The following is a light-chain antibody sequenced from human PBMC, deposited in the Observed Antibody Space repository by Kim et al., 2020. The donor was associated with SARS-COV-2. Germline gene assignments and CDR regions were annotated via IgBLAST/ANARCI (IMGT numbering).Light chain of an antibody. J-gene: IGLJ2*01. CDR3: QAWDSSTVV. CDR2: QDS. Sequence: SYELTPPPSVSVSPGQTASITCPGDKLGDKYACWYQQKPGQSPVLVIYQDSKRPSGIPERFSGSNSGNTATLTISGTQAMDEADYYCQAWDSSTVVFGG. CDR1: KLGDKY. V-gene: IGLV3-1*01.